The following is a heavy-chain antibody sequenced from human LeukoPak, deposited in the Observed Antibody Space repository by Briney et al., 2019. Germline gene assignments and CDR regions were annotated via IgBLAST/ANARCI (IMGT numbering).Heavy chain of an antibody. D-gene: IGHD1-26*01. CDR3: ARVVGATSEFDY. J-gene: IGHJ4*02. CDR1: GYTFTSYV. Sequence: ASVKVSCKASGYTFTSYVINWVRQAAGQGLEWMGWMNPNSGNTGYAQKFQGRVTMTRNTSISTAYMELSSLRSEDTAVYYCARVVGATSEFDYWGQGTLVTVSS. V-gene: IGHV1-8*01. CDR2: MNPNSGNT.